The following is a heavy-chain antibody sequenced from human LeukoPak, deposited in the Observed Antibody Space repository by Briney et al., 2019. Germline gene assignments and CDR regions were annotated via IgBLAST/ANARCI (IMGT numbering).Heavy chain of an antibody. V-gene: IGHV1-18*01. D-gene: IGHD2-15*01. CDR3: ARGGSDCSGGNCPYSWFDP. J-gene: IGHJ5*02. CDR2: ISAYNGNT. Sequence: ASVNVSCTASGYTFTNYGITWVRQAPGQGLEWMGWISAYNGNTNYAQKLQGRVTMTTDTSTSTAYMELKSLTSDDTAVYYCARGGSDCSGGNCPYSWFDPWGQGTLVTVSS. CDR1: GYTFTNYG.